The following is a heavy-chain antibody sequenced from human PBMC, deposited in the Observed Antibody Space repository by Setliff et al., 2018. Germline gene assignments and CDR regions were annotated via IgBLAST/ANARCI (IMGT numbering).Heavy chain of an antibody. D-gene: IGHD5-18*01. V-gene: IGHV4-31*03. J-gene: IGHJ6*03. CDR3: ARYSSPYYYMDV. CDR1: GGSITTGGYY. CDR2: IYHSGTT. Sequence: SETLSLTCTVSGGSITTGGYYWSWIRQHPGEGLEWIGYIYHSGTTYYNPSLESRVRLSVDTSNSQFSLKLSSVTAADRAIYFCARYSSPYYYMDVWGTGIAVTVSS.